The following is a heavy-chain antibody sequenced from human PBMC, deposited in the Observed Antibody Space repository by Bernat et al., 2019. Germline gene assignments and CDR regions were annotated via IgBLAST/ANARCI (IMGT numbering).Heavy chain of an antibody. CDR2: ISSRGSTI. J-gene: IGHJ4*02. D-gene: IGHD4-17*01. V-gene: IGHV3-48*03. CDR3: ARRFYGGFDY. Sequence: EVQLVESGGGLVQPGGSLRLSCAASGFTFSSYEMNWVRQAPGKGLEWVSYISSRGSTINYADSVKGRFTISRDNAKNSLYLQMSSLRVEDTAVYYCARRFYGGFDYWGQGTLVTVSS. CDR1: GFTFSSYE.